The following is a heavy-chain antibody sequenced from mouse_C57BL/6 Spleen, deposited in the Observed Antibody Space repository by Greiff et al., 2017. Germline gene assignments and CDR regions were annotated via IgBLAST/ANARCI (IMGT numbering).Heavy chain of an antibody. J-gene: IGHJ1*03. CDR3: ARNVNFDG. Sequence: EVKLVESGGGLVKPGGSLKLSCAASGFTFSSYAMSWVRQTPEKRLEWVATISDGGSYTYYPDNVKGRFTISRDNAKNNLYLQMSHLKSEDTAMYYCARNVNFDGWGTGTTVTVSS. V-gene: IGHV5-4*03. CDR1: GFTFSSYA. CDR2: ISDGGSYT.